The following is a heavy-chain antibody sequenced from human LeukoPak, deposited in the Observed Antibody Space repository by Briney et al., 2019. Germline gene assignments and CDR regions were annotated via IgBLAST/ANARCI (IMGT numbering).Heavy chain of an antibody. CDR3: ARDRVVPAAMDWFDP. CDR1: GGSISSYY. CDR2: IYTSGST. J-gene: IGHJ5*02. D-gene: IGHD2-2*01. V-gene: IGHV4-4*07. Sequence: PSETLSLTCTVSGGSISSYYWSWVRHPAGKGLEWIGRIYTSGSTNYNPSLKSRVTMSVDTSKNQFSLKLSFVTAAETAVYYCARDRVVPAAMDWFDPWGQGTLVTVSS.